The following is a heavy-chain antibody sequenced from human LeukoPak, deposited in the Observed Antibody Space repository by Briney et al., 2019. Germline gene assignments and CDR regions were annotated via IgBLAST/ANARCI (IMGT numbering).Heavy chain of an antibody. CDR1: GYTFTSYD. V-gene: IGHV1-8*01. CDR2: MNPNSGNT. D-gene: IGHD3-22*01. CDR3: ARVYDSSGYYLYY. J-gene: IGHJ4*02. Sequence: GASVKVSCKASGYTFTSYDINWVRQATGQELEWMGWMNPNSGNTGYAQKFQGRVTMTRNTSISTAYMELSSLRSEDTAVYYCARVYDSSGYYLYYWGQGTLVTVSS.